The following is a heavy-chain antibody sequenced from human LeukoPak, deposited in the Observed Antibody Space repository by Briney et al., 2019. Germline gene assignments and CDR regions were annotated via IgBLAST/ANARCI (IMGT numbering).Heavy chain of an antibody. CDR3: AGRSTEESGSYHGLAFDI. CDR2: IYYSGST. CDR1: GGSISSYY. V-gene: IGHV4-59*01. Sequence: SETLSLTCTVSGGSISSYYWSWIRQPPGKGLEWIGYIYYSGSTNYNPSLKSRVTISVDTSKNQFSLKLSSVTAADTAVYYCAGRSTEESGSYHGLAFDIWGQGTMVTVSS. D-gene: IGHD1-26*01. J-gene: IGHJ3*02.